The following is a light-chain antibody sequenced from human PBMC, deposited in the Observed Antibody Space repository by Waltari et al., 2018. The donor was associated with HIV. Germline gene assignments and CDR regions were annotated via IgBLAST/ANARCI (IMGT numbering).Light chain of an antibody. V-gene: IGKV1-39*01. J-gene: IGKJ2*01. Sequence: DIQMTQSPSSLSASVGDRVIITCRASQSISTYLNWYQQKPGKAPKLLIYAASNLQSGVPSGFRGGGSGTDFSLTISSLQPEDFATYYCQQGYSSPYTFGQGTKVKIK. CDR2: AAS. CDR1: QSISTY. CDR3: QQGYSSPYT.